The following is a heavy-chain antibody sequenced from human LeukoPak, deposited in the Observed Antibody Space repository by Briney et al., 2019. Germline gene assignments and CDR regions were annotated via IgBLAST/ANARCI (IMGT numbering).Heavy chain of an antibody. CDR1: ESAFVFSNAW. D-gene: IGHD1-1*01. J-gene: IGHJ4*02. V-gene: IGHV3-15*01. CDR3: ITDLLGLTWIFE. CDR2: IKSETFGGTA. Sequence: PGGSLRLSCVASESAFVFSNAWMGWVRQAPGKGLEWVGRIKSETFGGTADYAAPVKGRFSISRDDSKNTLYLQMNSLKIDDTAVYYCITDLLGLTWIFEWGQGTLVTVSS.